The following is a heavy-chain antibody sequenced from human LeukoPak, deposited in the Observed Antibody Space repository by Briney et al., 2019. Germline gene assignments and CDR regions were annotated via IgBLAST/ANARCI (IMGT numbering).Heavy chain of an antibody. CDR2: ISAYNGNT. D-gene: IGHD3-16*02. J-gene: IGHJ4*02. CDR1: GYTFTSYG. Sequence: GASVKVSCKASGYTFTSYGISWVRQAPGQGLEWMGWISAYNGNTNYAQKLQGRVTITTDTSTSTAYMELKSLRSDDTAVYFCASSYEGYVWGSYRFDYWGQGTLVTVSS. V-gene: IGHV1-18*01. CDR3: ASSYEGYVWGSYRFDY.